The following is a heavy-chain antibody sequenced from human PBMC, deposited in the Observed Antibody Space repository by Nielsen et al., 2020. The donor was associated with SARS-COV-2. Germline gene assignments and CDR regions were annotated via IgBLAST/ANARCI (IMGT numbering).Heavy chain of an antibody. D-gene: IGHD3-22*01. J-gene: IGHJ4*02. CDR2: ISAYNGNT. CDR3: ARERSAYYYDSSGYYYKDY. CDR1: GYTFTSYG. V-gene: IGHV1-18*01. Sequence: ASVKDSCKASGYTFTSYGISWVRQAPGQGLEWMGWISAYNGNTNYAQKLQGRVTMTTDTSTSTAYMELRSLRSDDTAVYYCARERSAYYYDSSGYYYKDYWGQGTLVTVSS.